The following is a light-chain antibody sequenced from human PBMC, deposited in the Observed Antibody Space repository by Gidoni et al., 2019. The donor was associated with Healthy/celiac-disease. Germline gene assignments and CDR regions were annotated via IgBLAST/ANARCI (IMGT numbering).Light chain of an antibody. Sequence: QSALTQPASVSGSPGQSITISCTGTSSDVGGYNYVSWYQQHPGKPPKLMIYEVSNRPSGVSNRFSGSKSGNTASLTISGLQAEDEADYYCSSYTSSSTLCVFGTGTKVTVL. V-gene: IGLV2-14*01. CDR1: SSDVGGYNY. CDR3: SSYTSSSTLCV. CDR2: EVS. J-gene: IGLJ1*01.